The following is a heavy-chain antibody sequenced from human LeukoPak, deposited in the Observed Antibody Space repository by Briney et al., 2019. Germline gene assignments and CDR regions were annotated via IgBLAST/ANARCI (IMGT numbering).Heavy chain of an antibody. CDR3: AKGGSGSYLS. CDR2: ISWNSGSI. Sequence: GGSLRLSCAASGFTFDDYAMHWVRQAPGKGLEWVSGISWNSGSIGYADSVKGRFTISRDNAKNSLYLQMNSLRAEDTALYYCAKGGSGSYLSWGQGTLVTVSS. D-gene: IGHD3-10*01. J-gene: IGHJ5*02. CDR1: GFTFDDYA. V-gene: IGHV3-9*01.